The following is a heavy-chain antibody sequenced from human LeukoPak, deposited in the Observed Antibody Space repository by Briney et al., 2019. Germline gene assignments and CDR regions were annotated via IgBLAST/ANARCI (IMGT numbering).Heavy chain of an antibody. CDR2: IYHSGST. D-gene: IGHD6-13*01. J-gene: IGHJ4*02. CDR1: GGSISNYY. V-gene: IGHV4-59*12. CDR3: ARMGSSSTYFDS. Sequence: PSETLSLTCTVSGGSISNYYWSWIRQPPGRGLEWIGEIYHSGSTSYNPSLKSRVTISVDKPKNQFSVNLSSVTAADTAVYYCARMGSSSTYFDSWGQGTLVTVSS.